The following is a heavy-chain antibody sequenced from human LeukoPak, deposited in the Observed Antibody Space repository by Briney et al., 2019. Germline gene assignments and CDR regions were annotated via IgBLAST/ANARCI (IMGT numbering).Heavy chain of an antibody. CDR1: GGSISSYY. CDR3: ARDSFGYYYGSGSYLKSGPG. V-gene: IGHV4-4*07. D-gene: IGHD3-10*01. CDR2: IYTSGST. Sequence: PSQTLSLTCTVSGGSISSYYWSWIRQPAGKGLEWIGRIYTSGSTNYNPSLKSRVTMSVDTSKNQFSLKLSSVTAADTAVYYCARDSFGYYYGSGSYLKSGPGWGQGTLVTVSS. J-gene: IGHJ4*02.